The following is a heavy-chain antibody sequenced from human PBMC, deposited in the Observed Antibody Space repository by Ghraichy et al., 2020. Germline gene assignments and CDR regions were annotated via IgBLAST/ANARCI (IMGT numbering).Heavy chain of an antibody. CDR2: ISSSSTI. J-gene: IGHJ4*02. CDR3: AYSSGWYGFDY. V-gene: IGHV3-48*02. CDR1: GFTFSSYS. Sequence: SCAASGFTFSSYSMNWVRQAPGKGLEWVSYISSSSTIYYADSVKGRFTISRDNAKNSLYLQMNSLRDEDTAVYYCAYSSGWYGFDYWGQGTLVTVSS. D-gene: IGHD6-19*01.